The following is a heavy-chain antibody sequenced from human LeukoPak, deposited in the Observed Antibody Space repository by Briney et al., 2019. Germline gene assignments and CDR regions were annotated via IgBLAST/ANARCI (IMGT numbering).Heavy chain of an antibody. CDR1: GYTFTSYG. D-gene: IGHD3-22*01. V-gene: IGHV1-18*01. J-gene: IGHJ4*02. CDR3: ARDYYDSSGYYGIDY. CDR2: ISAYNGNT. Sequence: ASVKVSCKASGYTFTSYGISWVRQAPGQGPEWMGWISAYNGNTNYAQKLQGRVTMTTDTSTSTAYMELRSLRSDDTAVYYCARDYYDSSGYYGIDYWGQGALVTVSS.